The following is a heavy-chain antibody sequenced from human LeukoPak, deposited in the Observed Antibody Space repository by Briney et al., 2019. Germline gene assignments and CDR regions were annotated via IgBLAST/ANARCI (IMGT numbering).Heavy chain of an antibody. CDR2: INHSGST. D-gene: IGHD2-2*01. J-gene: IGHJ6*03. V-gene: IGHV4-34*01. CDR1: GGSFSGYY. CDR3: ARGPIVVVPAAISCYMDV. Sequence: PSETLSLTCAVYGGSFSGYYWSWIRQPPGKGLEWIGEINHSGSTNYNPSLKSRVTISVDTSKNQFSLKLSSVTAADTAAYYCARGPIVVVPAAISCYMDVWGKGTTVTVSS.